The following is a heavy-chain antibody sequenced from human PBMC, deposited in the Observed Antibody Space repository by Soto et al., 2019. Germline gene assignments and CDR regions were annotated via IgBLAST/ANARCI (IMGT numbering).Heavy chain of an antibody. D-gene: IGHD5-12*01. Sequence: PGGSLRLSCAASGFTLSGSVIYWVRQPSGKGLEWVGRIRSRSNGYATAYAASVRGRFTISRDDSKNTAYLQMNSLKTEDTAVYYCSRPGYSSYDSDYWGQGTLVTVSS. CDR2: IRSRSNGYAT. CDR3: SRPGYSSYDSDY. V-gene: IGHV3-73*01. J-gene: IGHJ4*02. CDR1: GFTLSGSV.